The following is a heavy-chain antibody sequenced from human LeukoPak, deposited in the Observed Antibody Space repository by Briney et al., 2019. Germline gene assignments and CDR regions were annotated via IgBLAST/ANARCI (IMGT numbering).Heavy chain of an antibody. J-gene: IGHJ2*01. V-gene: IGHV4-34*01. D-gene: IGHD1-26*01. CDR3: ARGGVGATTMPDWYFDL. CDR2: INHSAST. Sequence: SETLSLTCAIYGGSFSGYYWSWIRQPPGEGLEWIGEINHSASTNYNPSLKSRVTISVDTSKNQFSLKLSSVTAADTAVYYCARGGVGATTMPDWYFDLWGRGTMATV. CDR1: GGSFSGYY.